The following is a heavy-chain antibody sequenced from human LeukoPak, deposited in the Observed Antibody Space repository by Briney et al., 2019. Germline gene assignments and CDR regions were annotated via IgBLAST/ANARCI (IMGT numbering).Heavy chain of an antibody. Sequence: TGGSLRLSCEASGFTFSNYEMNWVRQAPGKGLEWVSYISGDANSKDYADSVKGRFTLSRDNAKNSLYLQMKSLRAEDTAVYHCAREGSTSGFDYWGQGILVTVSS. CDR2: ISGDANSK. V-gene: IGHV3-48*03. CDR3: AREGSTSGFDY. J-gene: IGHJ4*02. CDR1: GFTFSNYE. D-gene: IGHD2-2*01.